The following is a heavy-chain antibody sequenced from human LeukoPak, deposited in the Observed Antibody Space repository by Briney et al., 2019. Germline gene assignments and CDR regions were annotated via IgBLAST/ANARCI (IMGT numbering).Heavy chain of an antibody. V-gene: IGHV4-39*01. J-gene: IGHJ5*02. CDR3: ARKVLLGARWFDP. Sequence: KSSETLSLTCTVSGGSISSSSYYWGWIRQPPGKGLEWIGSIYYSGSTYYNPSLKSRVTISVDTSKNQFSLKLSSVTAADTAVYYCARKVLLGARWFDPWGQGTLVTVSS. CDR1: GGSISSSSYY. CDR2: IYYSGST. D-gene: IGHD3-10*01.